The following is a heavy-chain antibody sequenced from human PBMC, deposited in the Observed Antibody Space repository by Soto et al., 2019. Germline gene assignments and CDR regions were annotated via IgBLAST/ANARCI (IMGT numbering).Heavy chain of an antibody. D-gene: IGHD6-6*01. J-gene: IGHJ4*02. CDR2: IIPIFTTT. CDR1: GGSFSNSA. Sequence: QVPLVQSGSEVRRPGSSVKVSCKASGGSFSNSAIAWVRQAPGQGLEWLGMIIPIFTTTNYAQKFKDRLTITADGSTSTAYMELSGLKSEDTAVYFCARPPGLLGQFSALVDYWGQGTLVTVSS. CDR3: ARPPGLLGQFSALVDY. V-gene: IGHV1-69*18.